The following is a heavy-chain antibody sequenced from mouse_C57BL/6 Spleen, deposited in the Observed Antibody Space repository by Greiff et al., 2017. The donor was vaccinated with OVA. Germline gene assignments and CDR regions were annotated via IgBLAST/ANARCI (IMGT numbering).Heavy chain of an antibody. CDR2: ISSGSSTI. CDR1: GFTFSDYG. Sequence: EVKLMESGGGLVKPGGSLKLSCAASGFTFSDYGMHWVRQAPEKGLEWVAYISSGSSTIYYADTVKGRFTISRDNAKNTLFLQMTSLRSEDTAMYYCAREGSWAHDFDYWGQGTTLTVSS. V-gene: IGHV5-17*01. D-gene: IGHD4-1*01. J-gene: IGHJ2*01. CDR3: AREGSWAHDFDY.